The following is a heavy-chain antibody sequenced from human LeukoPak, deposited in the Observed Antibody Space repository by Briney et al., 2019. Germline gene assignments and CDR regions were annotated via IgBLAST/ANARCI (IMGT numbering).Heavy chain of an antibody. J-gene: IGHJ6*03. Sequence: GGSLRLPCAASGFTFSTYDMHWVRQVTGEGLEWVATIGTSGDTYYAGSAKGRFTISREDGKNSLFLQMNSLRAGDTAAYYCTRDIAGSGTAMDVWGKGTTVTVSS. D-gene: IGHD2-15*01. CDR2: IGTSGDT. CDR1: GFTFSTYD. CDR3: TRDIAGSGTAMDV. V-gene: IGHV3-13*01.